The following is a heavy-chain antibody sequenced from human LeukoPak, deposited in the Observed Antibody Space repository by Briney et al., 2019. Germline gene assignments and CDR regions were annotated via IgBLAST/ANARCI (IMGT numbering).Heavy chain of an antibody. CDR3: AIAAAAPPYFDY. J-gene: IGHJ4*02. Sequence: ASVKVSCKASGYTFTGYYMHWVRQAPGQGLEWMGWINPNSGGANYAQKFQGRVTMTRDTSISTAYMELSRLRSEDTAVYYCAIAAAAPPYFDYWGQGTLVTVSS. CDR1: GYTFTGYY. V-gene: IGHV1-2*02. D-gene: IGHD6-13*01. CDR2: INPNSGGA.